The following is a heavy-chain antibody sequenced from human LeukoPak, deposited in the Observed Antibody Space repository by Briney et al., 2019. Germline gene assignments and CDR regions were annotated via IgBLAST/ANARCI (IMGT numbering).Heavy chain of an antibody. V-gene: IGHV4-34*01. Sequence: PSETLSLTCAVYGASFSGYYWTWIRQPPGKGLEWIGEINHSGSTNYNPSLKSRVTISVDTSKNQFSLKLSSVTAADTAVYYCATTGYSSSSWDWFDPWGQGTLVTVSS. CDR2: INHSGST. CDR1: GASFSGYY. CDR3: ATTGYSSSSWDWFDP. J-gene: IGHJ5*02. D-gene: IGHD6-13*01.